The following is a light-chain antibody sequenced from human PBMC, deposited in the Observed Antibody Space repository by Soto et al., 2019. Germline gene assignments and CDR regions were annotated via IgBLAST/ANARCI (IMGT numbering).Light chain of an antibody. J-gene: IGKJ1*01. CDR2: DAS. CDR3: QQYGTSPWT. Sequence: EIVLTQSPATLSSSPGERATLSCGASQSVSSSYLAWYQQGPGLAPSLLIYDASSRATGIPDRFSGSGSGTDFTLTISRLEPEDFAVYYCQQYGTSPWTFGQGTKVDIK. CDR1: QSVSSSY. V-gene: IGKV3D-20*01.